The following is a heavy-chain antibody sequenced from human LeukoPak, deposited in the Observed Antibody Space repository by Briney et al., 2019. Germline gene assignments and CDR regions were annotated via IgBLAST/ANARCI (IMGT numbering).Heavy chain of an antibody. V-gene: IGHV4-59*12. D-gene: IGHD6-13*01. CDR2: IYYSGST. Sequence: PSETLSLTCTVSGGSISSYYWSWIRQPAGKGLEWIGNIYYSGSTNYNPSLKGRVTMSLDTSKNQFSLNLSSVTAADTAVYYCARGRGSSWYYFDYWGRGTPVTVSS. J-gene: IGHJ4*02. CDR3: ARGRGSSWYYFDY. CDR1: GGSISSYY.